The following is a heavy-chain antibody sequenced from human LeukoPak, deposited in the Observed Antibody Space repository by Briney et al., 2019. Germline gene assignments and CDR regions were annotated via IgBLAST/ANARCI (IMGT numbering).Heavy chain of an antibody. CDR2: IRHDGSQT. Sequence: GGSLGLSCAASGFIFTDSWMSWVRQAPGKGLEWVANIRHDGSQTYYLDSVKGRFTISRDNAKNEVYLEMNNLRGADTAVYYCATGANLFQFWGQGTLVTVSS. D-gene: IGHD1-14*01. CDR3: ATGANLFQF. CDR1: GFIFTDSW. V-gene: IGHV3-7*01. J-gene: IGHJ4*02.